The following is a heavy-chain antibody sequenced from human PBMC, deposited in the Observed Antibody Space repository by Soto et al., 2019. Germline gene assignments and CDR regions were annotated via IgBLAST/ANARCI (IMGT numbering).Heavy chain of an antibody. V-gene: IGHV3-23*01. Sequence: GGSLRLSCAASGFTFSSYAMSWVRQAPGKGLEWVSAISGSGGSTYYADSVKGRFTISRDNSKNTLYLQMNSLRAEDTAVYYCTPKPVKRYCSSTSCYGFDYWGQGTLVTVSS. CDR3: TPKPVKRYCSSTSCYGFDY. CDR2: ISGSGGST. J-gene: IGHJ4*02. CDR1: GFTFSSYA. D-gene: IGHD2-2*01.